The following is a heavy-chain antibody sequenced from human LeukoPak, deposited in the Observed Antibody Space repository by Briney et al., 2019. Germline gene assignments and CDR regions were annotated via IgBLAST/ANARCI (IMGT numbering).Heavy chain of an antibody. V-gene: IGHV3-23*01. CDR2: ISGNGGSP. Sequence: GGSLRLSCAASGFTFSTYAMSWVRQAPGKGLEWVSVISGNGGSPYYADSVKGRFTISRDNSKNTLYLQMNSLRAEDMGVYYCAKDYWNYEWYFDYWGQGTLVTVSS. CDR1: GFTFSTYA. CDR3: AKDYWNYEWYFDY. D-gene: IGHD1-7*01. J-gene: IGHJ4*02.